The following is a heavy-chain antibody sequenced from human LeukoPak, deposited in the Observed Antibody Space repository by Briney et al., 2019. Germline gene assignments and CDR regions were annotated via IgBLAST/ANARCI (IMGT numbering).Heavy chain of an antibody. V-gene: IGHV3-21*01. CDR3: ARAPSSSTWNHYYIDY. D-gene: IGHD6-13*01. J-gene: IGHJ4*02. CDR1: GFTFNSYS. Sequence: AGSLRLSCAASGFTFNSYSMNWVRQAPGKGLEWVSSITSTSSHIYHADSLKGRFTISRDNAKNSLYLQMNSLRAEDTAVYYCARAPSSSTWNHYYIDYWGQGTLVTVSS. CDR2: ITSTSSHI.